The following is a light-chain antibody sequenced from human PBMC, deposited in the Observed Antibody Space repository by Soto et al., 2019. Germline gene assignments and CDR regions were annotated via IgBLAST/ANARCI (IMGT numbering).Light chain of an antibody. J-gene: IGKJ1*01. CDR2: GAS. V-gene: IGKV3-15*01. Sequence: EIVMTQSPATLSVSPGERATLSCRASQSVTSNLAWYQQKPGQAPRLLIYGASTRATGVPARFSGSGSGTEFTLTISSLQSEDFAVYYCQQYVYWPRTFGQGTKVEVK. CDR1: QSVTSN. CDR3: QQYVYWPRT.